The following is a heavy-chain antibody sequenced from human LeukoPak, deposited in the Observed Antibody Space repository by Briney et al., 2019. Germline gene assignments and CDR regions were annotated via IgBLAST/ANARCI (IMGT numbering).Heavy chain of an antibody. CDR3: AKPYCSSTSCYTGRGNFDY. V-gene: IGHV3-23*01. CDR2: ISGSGGST. J-gene: IGHJ4*02. Sequence: GGSLRLSCAASGFTFSSYAMSWVRRAPGKGLEWVSAISGSGGSTYYADSVKGRFTISRDNSKNTLYLQMNSLRAEDTAVYYCAKPYCSSTSCYTGRGNFDYWGQGTLVTVSS. CDR1: GFTFSSYA. D-gene: IGHD2-2*02.